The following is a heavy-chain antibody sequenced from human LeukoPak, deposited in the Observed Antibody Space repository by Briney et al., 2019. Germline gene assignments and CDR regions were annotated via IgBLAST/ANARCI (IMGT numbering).Heavy chain of an antibody. Sequence: GGSLRLSCAASGFTFSSYAMSWVRQAPGKGLEWVSAISGSGGSTYYADSVKGRFTISRDSATNSLYLQMNSVRVDDTAVYYCAKDSGSYYFDHWGQGTLVTVSS. CDR3: AKDSGSYYFDH. D-gene: IGHD3-22*01. CDR1: GFTFSSYA. CDR2: ISGSGGST. J-gene: IGHJ4*02. V-gene: IGHV3-23*01.